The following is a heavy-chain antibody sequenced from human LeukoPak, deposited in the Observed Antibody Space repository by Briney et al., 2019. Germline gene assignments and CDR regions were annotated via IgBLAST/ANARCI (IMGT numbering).Heavy chain of an antibody. CDR3: ARDYGYGVGVVPATIDY. V-gene: IGHV3-30-3*01. J-gene: IGHJ4*02. D-gene: IGHD2-2*01. CDR1: GFSFSNYA. Sequence: PGGSLRLSCAASGFSFSNYAFHWVRQAPGKGLEWVAVISYDGSNKYYADSVKGRFTISRDNSKNTVYLQMNSLRPEDTAVYYCARDYGYGVGVVPATIDYWGQGTLVTVSS. CDR2: ISYDGSNK.